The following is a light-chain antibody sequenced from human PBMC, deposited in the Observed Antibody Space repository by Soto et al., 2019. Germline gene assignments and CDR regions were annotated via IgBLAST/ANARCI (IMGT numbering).Light chain of an antibody. CDR1: QSVRGY. V-gene: IGKV3-11*01. CDR3: QQYGSSQWT. CDR2: DAS. Sequence: EIVLTQSPATLSLSPGERATLSCRASQSVRGYLAWYQQKPGQAPRLLIYDASYRVTGLPARFSGSGSGTDFTLTISSLEPEDFAVYYCQQYGSSQWTFGQGTKVDIK. J-gene: IGKJ1*01.